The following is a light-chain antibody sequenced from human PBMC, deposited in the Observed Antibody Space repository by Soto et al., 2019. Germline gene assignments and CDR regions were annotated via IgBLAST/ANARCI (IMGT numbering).Light chain of an antibody. CDR3: ASHTTSNTRV. V-gene: IGLV2-14*03. Sequence: SVLTQPVYVSGSPGQAIAISCTGTSSDVGAYDYVSWYQQHPDKAPKLIICEVSHRPAGVSNRFSASKYVNTATLTISGLQTEDEADYYCASHTTSNTRVFGTGTNVTVL. CDR1: SSDVGAYDY. J-gene: IGLJ1*01. CDR2: EVS.